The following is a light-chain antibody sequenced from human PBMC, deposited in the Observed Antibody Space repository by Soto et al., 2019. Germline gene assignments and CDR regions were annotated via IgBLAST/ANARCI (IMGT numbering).Light chain of an antibody. V-gene: IGKV3-20*01. CDR1: QSVSSSY. Sequence: EIVLTQSPGTLSLSPGERATLSCRASQSVSSSYLAWYQQKPGQAPRLLIYGASSRATGIPDRFSGSGSGTDFTLTISRLEPEDLAVYYCQQYGSSPLFTCGPGTKVDIK. CDR3: QQYGSSPLFT. CDR2: GAS. J-gene: IGKJ3*01.